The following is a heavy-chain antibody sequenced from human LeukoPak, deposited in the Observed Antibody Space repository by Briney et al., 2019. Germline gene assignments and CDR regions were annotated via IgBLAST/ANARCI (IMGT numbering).Heavy chain of an antibody. Sequence: SETLSFTCAVYGGSFSDYYWTWIRQPPGKGLEWIGESNHSGRTNYNPSLKSRVTVSLDTSRNQFSLKLSSVTAADTAVYYCARGGRSEYYGSGSHDYWGQGTLVTVSS. V-gene: IGHV4-34*01. D-gene: IGHD3-10*01. CDR3: ARGGRSEYYGSGSHDY. CDR1: GGSFSDYY. CDR2: SNHSGRT. J-gene: IGHJ4*02.